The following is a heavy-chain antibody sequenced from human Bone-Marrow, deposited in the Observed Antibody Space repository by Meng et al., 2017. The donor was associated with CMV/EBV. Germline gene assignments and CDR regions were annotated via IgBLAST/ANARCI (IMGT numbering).Heavy chain of an antibody. Sequence: SETLSLTCTVSGGSISSYYWSWVRQPPGKGLEWIGYIYYSGSTNYNPSLKSRVTISVDTSQNQFSLRLTSVTAADTAVYYCARASGTTNLATDYWGQGTLVTVSS. J-gene: IGHJ4*02. CDR2: IYYSGST. CDR1: GGSISSYY. D-gene: IGHD1-7*01. CDR3: ARASGTTNLATDY. V-gene: IGHV4-59*01.